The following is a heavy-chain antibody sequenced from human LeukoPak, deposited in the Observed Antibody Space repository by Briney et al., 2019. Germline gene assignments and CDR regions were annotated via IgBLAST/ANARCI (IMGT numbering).Heavy chain of an antibody. D-gene: IGHD6-13*01. J-gene: IGHJ4*02. Sequence: PGGSLSLSCAASGFTFSSYAMSWVRQAPGKGMEWVSAISGSGGSTYYADSVKGRFTISRDNSKNTLYLQMNSLRAEDTAVYYCAKAKIAAAGLFDYWGQGTLVTVSS. CDR3: AKAKIAAAGLFDY. CDR1: GFTFSSYA. CDR2: ISGSGGST. V-gene: IGHV3-23*01.